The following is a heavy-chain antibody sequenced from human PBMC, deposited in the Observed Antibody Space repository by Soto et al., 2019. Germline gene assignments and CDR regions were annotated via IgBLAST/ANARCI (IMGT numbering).Heavy chain of an antibody. CDR3: ARGGSGHGDDNWFDP. D-gene: IGHD2-21*02. J-gene: IGHJ5*02. Sequence: QLQLQESGSGLVKPSQTLSLTCAVSGDSISSGNYAWSWIRQPPGKGLEWMGYIYHSGSTYYNPSLKSRVTISIDMSKNHFSSNLSSVTAADTAVYYCARGGSGHGDDNWFDPWGQGTLLIVSS. CDR1: GDSISSGNYA. V-gene: IGHV4-30-2*01. CDR2: IYHSGST.